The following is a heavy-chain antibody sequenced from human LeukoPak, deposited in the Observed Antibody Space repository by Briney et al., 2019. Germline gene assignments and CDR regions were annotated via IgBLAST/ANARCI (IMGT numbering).Heavy chain of an antibody. V-gene: IGHV3-20*04. J-gene: IGHJ4*02. D-gene: IGHD2-15*01. CDR2: INWNGGST. Sequence: GSLRLSRAASGFTFDDYGMSWVRQAPGKGLEWVSGINWNGGSTGYADSVKGRFTISRDNAKNSLYLQMNSLRAEDTALYYCARDPAPVVLDGDPFDYWGQGTLVTVSS. CDR3: ARDPAPVVLDGDPFDY. CDR1: GFTFDDYG.